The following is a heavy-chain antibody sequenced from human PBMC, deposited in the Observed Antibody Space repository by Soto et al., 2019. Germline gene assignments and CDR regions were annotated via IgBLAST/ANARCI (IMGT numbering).Heavy chain of an antibody. Sequence: GGSLRLSCAASGFTVSSNYMSWVRQAPGKGLEWVSVIYSGGSTYYADSVKGRFTISRDDSKNTLYLQMNSLRAEDTAVYYCARSTFYYYSMDVWGQGTTVTIYS. J-gene: IGHJ6*02. CDR3: ARSTFYYYSMDV. CDR2: IYSGGST. CDR1: GFTVSSNY. V-gene: IGHV3-66*01.